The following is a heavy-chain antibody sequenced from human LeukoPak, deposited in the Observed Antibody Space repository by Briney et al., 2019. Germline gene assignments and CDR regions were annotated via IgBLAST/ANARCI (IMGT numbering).Heavy chain of an antibody. V-gene: IGHV3-23*01. J-gene: IGHJ5*02. Sequence: PGGSLRLSCAASGFTFGSHEMHWVRQAPGKGLEWVSGISASGGSTYYADSVKGRFTISRDNSKNTLYLQMNSLRAEDTAVYYCAKDGLGYSTWGQGTLVTVSS. CDR2: ISASGGST. CDR1: GFTFGSHE. CDR3: AKDGLGYST. D-gene: IGHD5-18*01.